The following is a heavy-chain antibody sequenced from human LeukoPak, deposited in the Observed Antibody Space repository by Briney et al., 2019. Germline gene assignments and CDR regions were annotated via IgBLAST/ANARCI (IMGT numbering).Heavy chain of an antibody. CDR3: ASAAAAGILDV. V-gene: IGHV4-59*01. J-gene: IGHJ6*04. CDR2: IYYSGST. CDR1: GGSISSYY. D-gene: IGHD6-13*01. Sequence: SETLSLTCIVSGGSISSYYWSWIRQPPGKGLEWIGYIYYSGSTNYNPSLKSRVTISVDTSKNQVSLKLSSVTAADTAVYYCASAAAAGILDVWGKGTTVTVSS.